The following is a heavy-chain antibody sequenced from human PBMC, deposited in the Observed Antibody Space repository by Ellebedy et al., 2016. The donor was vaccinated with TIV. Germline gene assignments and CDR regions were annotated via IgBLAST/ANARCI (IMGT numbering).Heavy chain of an antibody. V-gene: IGHV1-69*13. CDR3: ADRHGRWFDP. J-gene: IGHJ5*02. CDR2: IIPIFGTA. CDR1: GYTFTGYY. Sequence: SVKVSCXASGYTFTGYYMHWVRQAPGQGLEWMGGIIPIFGTANYAQKFQGRVTITADESTSTAYMELSSLRSEYTAVYYCADRHGRWFDPWGQGTLVTVSS. D-gene: IGHD1-26*01.